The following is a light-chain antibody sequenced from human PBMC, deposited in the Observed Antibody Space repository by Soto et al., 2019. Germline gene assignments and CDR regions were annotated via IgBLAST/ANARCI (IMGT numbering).Light chain of an antibody. CDR1: ESVGSN. CDR3: QQYSRWPSYT. J-gene: IGKJ2*01. CDR2: GAS. Sequence: EIVMTQFPATLSVSPGDTATLSCWASESVGSNLAWYQQKPGQAPRLLIFGASIGATGAPTRFSGSGSETEFTLTISSLQSEDSAGYYCQQYSRWPSYTFGQGTKLEIK. V-gene: IGKV3-15*01.